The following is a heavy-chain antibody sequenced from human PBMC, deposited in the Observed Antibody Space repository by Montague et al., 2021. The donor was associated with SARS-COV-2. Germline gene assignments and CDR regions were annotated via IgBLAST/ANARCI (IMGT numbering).Heavy chain of an antibody. CDR1: GFTFSSYD. J-gene: IGHJ6*02. D-gene: IGHD3-9*01. Sequence: SLRLSCAASGFTFSSYDMHWVRQTPGKGLEWVSAIGSAGDTYYPGSVKGRFTISRENAKNSLYLQMNSLRAGDTAVYYCARGLRYFDWSPYGMDVWGQGTTVTVSS. CDR3: ARGLRYFDWSPYGMDV. V-gene: IGHV3-13*01. CDR2: IGSAGDT.